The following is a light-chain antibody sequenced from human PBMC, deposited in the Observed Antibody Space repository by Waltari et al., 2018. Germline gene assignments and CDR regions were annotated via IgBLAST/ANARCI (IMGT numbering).Light chain of an antibody. J-gene: IGLJ1*01. V-gene: IGLV3-21*04. CDR3: HVWHPHVEPGV. CDR2: YDR. Sequence: SYVVTQPPSVSVAPGETATIPCGGDNIGTYSVHWYQQKAGQAPVLVIFYDRDRPSGIPDRVSGSNSGNTATLTISRVEAGDEARYYCHVWHPHVEPGVFGTGTEVTVL. CDR1: NIGTYS.